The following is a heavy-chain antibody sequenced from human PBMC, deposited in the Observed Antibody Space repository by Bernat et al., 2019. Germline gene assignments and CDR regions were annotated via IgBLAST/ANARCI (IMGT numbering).Heavy chain of an antibody. J-gene: IGHJ4*02. Sequence: QLQLQESGPGLVKPSETLSLTCTVSGGSISSSSYYWGWIRQPPGKGLEWIGSIYYSGSTYYNPSLKSRVTISVDTSKNQFSLKLSSVTAADTAVYYCARREGHSYAIFDYWGQGTLVTVSS. CDR1: GGSISSSSYY. V-gene: IGHV4-39*01. D-gene: IGHD5-18*01. CDR3: ARREGHSYAIFDY. CDR2: IYYSGST.